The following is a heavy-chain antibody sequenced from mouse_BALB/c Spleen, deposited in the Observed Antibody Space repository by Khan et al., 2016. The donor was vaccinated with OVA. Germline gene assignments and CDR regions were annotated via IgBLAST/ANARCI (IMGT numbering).Heavy chain of an antibody. Sequence: QVQLQQTGAELVRPGASVTLSCKASGYTFPDYELHWVKQTPVHGLEWIGVIDPKTGVTAYNQKFKGKATLTADKSSSTAYMELRSLTSEASAGYYCTGSTLAYGGQGTLVTGSA. CDR3: TGSTLAY. J-gene: IGHJ3*01. V-gene: IGHV1-15*01. CDR2: IDPKTGVT. CDR1: GYTFPDYE.